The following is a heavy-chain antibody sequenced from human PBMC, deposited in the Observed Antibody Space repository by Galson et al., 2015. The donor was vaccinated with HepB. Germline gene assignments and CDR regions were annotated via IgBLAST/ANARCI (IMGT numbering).Heavy chain of an antibody. D-gene: IGHD2-2*01. CDR1: GFTFSSYA. Sequence: SLRLSCAASGFTFSSYAMSWVRQAPGKGLEWVSAISGSGGSTYYADSVKGRFTISRDNSKNTLYLQMNSLRAEDTAVYYCAKDPIVVVPAAMIYYYYGMDVWGQGTTVTVSS. J-gene: IGHJ6*02. V-gene: IGHV3-23*01. CDR3: AKDPIVVVPAAMIYYYYGMDV. CDR2: ISGSGGST.